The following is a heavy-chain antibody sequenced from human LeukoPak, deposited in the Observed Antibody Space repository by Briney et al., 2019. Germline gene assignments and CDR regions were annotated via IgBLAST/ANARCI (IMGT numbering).Heavy chain of an antibody. CDR1: GHMFTDYY. V-gene: IGHV1-2*02. CDR3: ARDSKVTGTSFDS. D-gene: IGHD2-21*02. Sequence: ASVTVSCKASGHMFTDYYIHWVRQTPGQGLEWMGWMNVDSGATKYAQKFQGRVTMTRDTSISTAFMDLRRLTSDDTAVYYCARDSKVTGTSFDSWGQGTLVTVSS. J-gene: IGHJ4*02. CDR2: MNVDSGAT.